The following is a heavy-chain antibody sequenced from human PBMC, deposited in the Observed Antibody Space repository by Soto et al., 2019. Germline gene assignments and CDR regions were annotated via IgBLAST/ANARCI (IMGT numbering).Heavy chain of an antibody. V-gene: IGHV3-33*01. CDR2: IWYDGSNK. CDR1: GFTFSSNG. J-gene: IGHJ4*02. Sequence: QVQLVQSGGGVVQPGRSLRLSCAASGFTFSSNGMHWVRQAPGKGLEWVAVIWYDGSNKYYADCVKGRFTISRDNSKNTLDLQMDSLRVEDTAVYYCARWGNWKVADYWGQGTLVTVSS. D-gene: IGHD1-1*01. CDR3: ARWGNWKVADY.